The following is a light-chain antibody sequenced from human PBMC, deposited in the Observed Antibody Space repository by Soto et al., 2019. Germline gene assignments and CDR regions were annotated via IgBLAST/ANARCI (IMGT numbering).Light chain of an antibody. Sequence: GDRVIITCRASQDIRHNVGWYQQKPGKVPKLLIYSASSLQSGVPSRFSGSRSGTDFTLTISSLQPEDFATYFCLQDYNYPWTFGQGTKVEIK. CDR2: SAS. CDR1: QDIRHN. V-gene: IGKV1-6*01. CDR3: LQDYNYPWT. J-gene: IGKJ1*01.